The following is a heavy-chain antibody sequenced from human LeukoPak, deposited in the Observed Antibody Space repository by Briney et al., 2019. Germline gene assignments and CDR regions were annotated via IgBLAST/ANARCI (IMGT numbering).Heavy chain of an antibody. CDR3: ARGGGYGDLIPFDY. D-gene: IGHD4-17*01. CDR2: INGVNANT. J-gene: IGHJ4*02. V-gene: IGHV1-3*01. Sequence: ASVKVSCKASGYTFTTYAMHWVRQAPGQMLEWMGWINGVNANTRYSQTLQGRVTITWDTAASTAYVELSSLRSEDTAVYHCARGGGYGDLIPFDYWGQGTLVTVSS. CDR1: GYTFTTYA.